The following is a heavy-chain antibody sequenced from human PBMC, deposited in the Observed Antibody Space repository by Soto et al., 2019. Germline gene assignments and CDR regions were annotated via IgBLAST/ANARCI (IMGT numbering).Heavy chain of an antibody. CDR3: ARDPIVLVIPGAHDAFDI. Sequence: SQTLSLTCAISGDSVSSNSAAWNWIRQSPSRGLEWLGRTYYRSKWYNDYAVSVKSRITINPDTSKNQFSLQLNSVTPEDTAVYYCARDPIVLVIPGAHDAFDIWGQGTMVTVSS. D-gene: IGHD3-22*01. CDR1: GDSVSSNSAA. CDR2: TYYRSKWYN. J-gene: IGHJ3*02. V-gene: IGHV6-1*01.